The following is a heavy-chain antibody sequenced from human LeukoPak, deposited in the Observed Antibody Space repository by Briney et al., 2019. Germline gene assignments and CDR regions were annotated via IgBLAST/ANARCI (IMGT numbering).Heavy chain of an antibody. CDR3: ARVQSSSWGYAFDI. Sequence: SETLSLTCTVSGGSISSSSYYWGWIRQPPGKGLEWIGSIYYSGSTYYNPSLKSRVTISVDTSKNQFSLKLSSVTAADTAVYYCARVQSSSWGYAFDIWGQGTMVTVSS. J-gene: IGHJ3*02. CDR2: IYYSGST. CDR1: GGSISSSSYY. D-gene: IGHD6-13*01. V-gene: IGHV4-39*07.